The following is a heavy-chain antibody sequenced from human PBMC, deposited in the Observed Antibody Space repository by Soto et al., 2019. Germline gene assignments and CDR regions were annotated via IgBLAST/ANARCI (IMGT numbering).Heavy chain of an antibody. CDR1: GFTLTNYW. D-gene: IGHD4-17*01. J-gene: IGHJ6*02. Sequence: PGGSLRLSCAAYGFTLTNYWMHWVRQAPGKGLVWLSRINSDGRSTPYADSVKGRFTISRDNAKNTLYLQTNRLRDEDTAVYYCARDMFSTVDYYYGMDVWGQGTTVTVSS. V-gene: IGHV3-74*01. CDR2: INSDGRST. CDR3: ARDMFSTVDYYYGMDV.